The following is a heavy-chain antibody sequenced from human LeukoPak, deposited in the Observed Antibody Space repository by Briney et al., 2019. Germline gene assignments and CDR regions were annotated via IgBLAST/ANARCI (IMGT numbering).Heavy chain of an antibody. Sequence: PGGSLRLSCAASGFTFSSYAMHWVRQAPGKGLEWVAVISYDGSNKYYADSVKGRFTISRDNAKNSLYLQMNSLRAEDTAVYYCASTSIFGVVTRYYGMDVWGQGTTVTVSS. J-gene: IGHJ6*02. D-gene: IGHD3-3*01. CDR3: ASTSIFGVVTRYYGMDV. CDR2: ISYDGSNK. V-gene: IGHV3-30*04. CDR1: GFTFSSYA.